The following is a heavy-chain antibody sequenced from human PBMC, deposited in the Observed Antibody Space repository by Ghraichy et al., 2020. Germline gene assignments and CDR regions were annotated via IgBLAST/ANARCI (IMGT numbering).Heavy chain of an antibody. D-gene: IGHD2-2*01. V-gene: IGHV4-39*01. Sequence: SETLSLTCTVSGGSISSSSYYWGWIRQPPGKGLEWIGSIYYSGSTYYNPSLKSRVTISVDTSKNQFSLKLSSVTAADTAVYYCALGSVVVVPAAAKTSPYYYGMDVWGQGTTVTVSS. CDR3: ALGSVVVVPAAAKTSPYYYGMDV. CDR2: IYYSGST. CDR1: GGSISSSSYY. J-gene: IGHJ6*02.